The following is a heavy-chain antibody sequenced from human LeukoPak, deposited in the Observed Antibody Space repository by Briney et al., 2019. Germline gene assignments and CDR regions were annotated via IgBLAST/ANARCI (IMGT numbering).Heavy chain of an antibody. CDR2: IKNGGTT. Sequence: GGSLRLSCAASGFSFSNAWLSWVRQAPGRGLEWVGRIKNGGTTDYAAPVEGRFTISRDDSKATLYLQMDSLKTEDTAIYYCTTVSHFYLGGQGTLVTVSS. D-gene: IGHD2/OR15-2a*01. J-gene: IGHJ4*02. CDR3: TTVSHFYL. CDR1: GFSFSNAW. V-gene: IGHV3-15*01.